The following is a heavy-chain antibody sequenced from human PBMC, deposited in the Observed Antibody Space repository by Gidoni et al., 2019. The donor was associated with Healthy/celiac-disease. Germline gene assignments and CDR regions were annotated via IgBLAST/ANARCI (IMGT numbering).Heavy chain of an antibody. D-gene: IGHD3-3*01. V-gene: IGHV3-15*01. Sequence: EVQLVESGGGLVKPGGSLRLSCAASGFTFSNAWMSWVGQAPGKGLGWVGRIKSKTDGGTTDYAAPVKGRFTISRDDSKNTLYLQMNSLKTEDTAVYYCTTTQVPYVLRFLEWLLGYFDYWGQGTLVTVSS. CDR1: GFTFSNAW. CDR2: IKSKTDGGTT. J-gene: IGHJ4*02. CDR3: TTTQVPYVLRFLEWLLGYFDY.